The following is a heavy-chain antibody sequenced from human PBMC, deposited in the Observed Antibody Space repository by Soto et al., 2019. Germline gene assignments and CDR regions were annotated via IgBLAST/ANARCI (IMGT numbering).Heavy chain of an antibody. V-gene: IGHV3-23*01. CDR1: GFTFSIYA. CDR2: ISGSGGST. J-gene: IGHJ4*02. D-gene: IGHD6-19*01. Sequence: EVQLLESGGGLVQPGGSLRLSCVASGFTFSIYAMSWDRQAPGKGLEWVSGISGSGGSTYYADSVKGRFTISRDNSKDTLYLQMNSLRAEDTAVYYCARYASGWFAWGQGTLVTVSS. CDR3: ARYASGWFA.